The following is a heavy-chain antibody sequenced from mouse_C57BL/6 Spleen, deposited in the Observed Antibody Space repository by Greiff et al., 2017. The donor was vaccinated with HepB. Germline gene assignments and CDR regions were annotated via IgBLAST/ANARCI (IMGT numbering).Heavy chain of an antibody. Sequence: VQLQQPGAELVRPGSSVKLSCKASGYTFTSYWMHWVKQRPIQGLEWIGNIDPSDSETHYNQKFKDKATLTVDKSSSTAYMQLSSLTSVDSAVYYCARVGSNYGFAYWGQGTLVTVSA. D-gene: IGHD2-5*01. CDR3: ARVGSNYGFAY. V-gene: IGHV1-52*01. J-gene: IGHJ3*01. CDR2: IDPSDSET. CDR1: GYTFTSYW.